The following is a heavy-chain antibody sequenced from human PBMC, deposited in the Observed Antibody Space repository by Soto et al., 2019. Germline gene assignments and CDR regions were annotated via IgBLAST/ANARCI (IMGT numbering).Heavy chain of an antibody. V-gene: IGHV3-23*01. Sequence: GGSLRLSCAASGFTFRSYDMNWVRLAPGKGLEWVSAISGSGDRTYYADSVKGRFTISRDNSRDTLYLQMNSLRAEDTAVYYCAKNPGYYYDSTGYHFDYWGQGT. CDR3: AKNPGYYYDSTGYHFDY. D-gene: IGHD3-22*01. J-gene: IGHJ4*02. CDR2: ISGSGDRT. CDR1: GFTFRSYD.